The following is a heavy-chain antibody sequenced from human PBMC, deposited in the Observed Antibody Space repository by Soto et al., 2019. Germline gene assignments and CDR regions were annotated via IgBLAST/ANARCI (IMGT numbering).Heavy chain of an antibody. J-gene: IGHJ6*02. V-gene: IGHV2-26*01. CDR2: IFSNDEK. Sequence: QVTLKESGPVLVKPTETLTLTCIVSGFSLSNARMGVSWIRQPPGKAREWLAHIFSNDEKSYSTSLKSRLTISMDPSKSQLVLNMTNMDPLDTATYYSARDSGEQWLGVYYYYGMDVWGQGTTVTVSS. CDR3: ARDSGEQWLGVYYYYGMDV. D-gene: IGHD6-19*01. CDR1: GFSLSNARMG.